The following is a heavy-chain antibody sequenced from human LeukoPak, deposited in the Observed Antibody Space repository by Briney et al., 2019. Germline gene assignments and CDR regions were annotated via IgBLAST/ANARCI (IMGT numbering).Heavy chain of an antibody. D-gene: IGHD6-19*01. V-gene: IGHV4-59*08. CDR2: IYYSGST. CDR1: GGSISSYY. J-gene: IGHJ4*02. CDR3: ARHQAGNFDY. Sequence: SETLSLTCTVSGGSISSYYWSWIRQPPGKGLEWIGYIYYSGSTNYNPSLKSRVTTSVDTSKNQFSLKLSSVTAADTAVYYCARHQAGNFDYWGQGTLVTVSS.